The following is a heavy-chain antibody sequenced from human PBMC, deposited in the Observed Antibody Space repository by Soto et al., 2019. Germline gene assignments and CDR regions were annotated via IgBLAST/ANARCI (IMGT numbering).Heavy chain of an antibody. Sequence: GGSLRLSCAASGFTFSSYAMHWVRQAPGKGLEWVAVIAYDGSNKYYADSVKGRFTISRDNSKNTLYLQMNSLRAEDTAVYYCARELIPRIVVVPVPPGGFDYWGQGTLVTVSS. J-gene: IGHJ4*02. CDR3: ARELIPRIVVVPVPPGGFDY. CDR2: IAYDGSNK. CDR1: GFTFSSYA. V-gene: IGHV3-30-3*01. D-gene: IGHD2-2*01.